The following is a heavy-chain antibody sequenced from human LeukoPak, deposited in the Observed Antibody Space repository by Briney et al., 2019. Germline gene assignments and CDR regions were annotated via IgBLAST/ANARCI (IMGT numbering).Heavy chain of an antibody. CDR1: GFTFSSYA. CDR2: ISGSGGST. CDR3: AKAGAVVVVAAKYFDY. Sequence: GGSLRLSCAASGFTFSSYAMSWVRQAPGKGLEWVSGISGSGGSTFYADSVKGRFTISRDNSKNTLYLQMNSLRAEDTAVYYCAKAGAVVVVAAKYFDYWGQGTLVTVSS. D-gene: IGHD2-15*01. J-gene: IGHJ4*02. V-gene: IGHV3-23*01.